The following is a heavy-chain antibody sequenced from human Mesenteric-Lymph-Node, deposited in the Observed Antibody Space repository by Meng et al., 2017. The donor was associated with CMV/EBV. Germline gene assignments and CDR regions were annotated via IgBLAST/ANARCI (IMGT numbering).Heavy chain of an antibody. Sequence: SVKVSCKASGGTFSSYAISWVRQAPGQGLEWMGGIIPIFGTANYAQKLQGRVTITTDESTSTAYMEQSSLRSKNTAVYYCARGRRVGGGFPGGGWLQHSVGYYGMDVWGQGTTVTVSS. D-gene: IGHD5-24*01. J-gene: IGHJ6*02. CDR2: IIPIFGTA. CDR1: GGTFSSYA. V-gene: IGHV1-69*05. CDR3: ARGRRVGGGFPGGGWLQHSVGYYGMDV.